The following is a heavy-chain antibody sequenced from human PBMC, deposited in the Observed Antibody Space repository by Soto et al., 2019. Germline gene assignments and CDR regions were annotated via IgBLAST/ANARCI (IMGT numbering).Heavy chain of an antibody. CDR1: GFTFDDYT. CDR2: ISWDGGST. J-gene: IGHJ6*02. D-gene: IGHD6-13*01. CDR3: AKTAAGPYYYYGMDV. V-gene: IGHV3-43*01. Sequence: VQLVESGGVVVQPGGSLRLSCAASGFTFDDYTMHWVRQAPGKGLEWVSLISWDGGSTYYADSVKGRFTISRDNSKNSLYLQMNSLRTEDTALYYCAKTAAGPYYYYGMDVWGQGTTVTVSS.